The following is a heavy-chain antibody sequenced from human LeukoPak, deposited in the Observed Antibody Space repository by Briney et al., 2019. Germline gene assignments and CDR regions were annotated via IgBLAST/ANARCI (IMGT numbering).Heavy chain of an antibody. J-gene: IGHJ6*03. CDR3: AREGIAVAGLTVYYYYYMDV. CDR2: ISAYNGNT. CDR1: GYTFTNYY. D-gene: IGHD6-19*01. Sequence: ASVKVSCKASGYTFTNYYMHWVRQAPGQGLEWMGWISAYNGNTNYAQKLQGRVTMATDTSTSTAYMELRSLRSDDTAVYYCAREGIAVAGLTVYYYYYMDVWGKGTTVTVSS. V-gene: IGHV1-18*04.